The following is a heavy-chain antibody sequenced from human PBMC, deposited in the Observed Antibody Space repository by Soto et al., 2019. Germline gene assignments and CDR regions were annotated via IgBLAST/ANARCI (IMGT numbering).Heavy chain of an antibody. V-gene: IGHV1-2*02. D-gene: IGHD2-2*02. Sequence: ASVKVSCKASGYTFSGYYIHWLRQAPGQGLGWMGWINPNSGGTNDAQKFQGRVTVTRDTPTSTAYMELSRLTSDDTAVYYCARSLTEGYCTITGCYTRPLYGMDVWGQGTTVTVSS. CDR2: INPNSGGT. CDR1: GYTFSGYY. J-gene: IGHJ6*02. CDR3: ARSLTEGYCTITGCYTRPLYGMDV.